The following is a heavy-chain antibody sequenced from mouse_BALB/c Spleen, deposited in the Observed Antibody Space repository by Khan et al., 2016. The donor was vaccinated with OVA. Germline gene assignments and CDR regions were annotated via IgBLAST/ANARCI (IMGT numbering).Heavy chain of an antibody. J-gene: IGHJ2*01. CDR1: GYSFTSGYV. D-gene: IGHD1-2*01. Sequence: EVQLVESGPGLVKPSQSLSLTCTVTGYSFTSGYVWNWIRQFPGNKLEWMGYISYSGSTNYNPIIKSLISITRDSSKNQFFLQLNSETTEDTATYYCARAARIKYWGQGTTVTVSS. CDR3: ARAARIKY. CDR2: ISYSGST. V-gene: IGHV3-2*02.